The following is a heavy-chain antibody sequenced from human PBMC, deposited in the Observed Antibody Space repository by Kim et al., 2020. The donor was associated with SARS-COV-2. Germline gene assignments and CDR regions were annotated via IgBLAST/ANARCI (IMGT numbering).Heavy chain of an antibody. CDR1: GFTFSSYW. CDR3: ARDPLYYYDSSGYSDY. V-gene: IGHV3-7*01. D-gene: IGHD3-22*01. CDR2: IKQDGSEK. J-gene: IGHJ4*02. Sequence: GGSLRLSCAASGFTFSSYWMSWVRQAPGKGLEWVANIKQDGSEKYYVDSVKGRFTISRDNAKNSLYLQMNSLRAEDTAVYYCARDPLYYYDSSGYSDYWGQGTLVTVSS.